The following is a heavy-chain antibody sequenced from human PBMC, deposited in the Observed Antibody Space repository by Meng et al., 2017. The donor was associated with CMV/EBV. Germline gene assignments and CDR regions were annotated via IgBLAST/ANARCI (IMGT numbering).Heavy chain of an antibody. CDR3: ARARAGGSYVDY. Sequence: GESLKISCAASGFTFSSYDTHWVRQATGKGLEWVSAIGTAGDTYYPGSVKGRFTISRENAKNSVYLQMNSLRAGDTAVYYCARARAGGSYVDYWGQGTLVTVSS. CDR1: GFTFSSYD. D-gene: IGHD1-26*01. J-gene: IGHJ4*02. CDR2: IGTAGDT. V-gene: IGHV3-13*01.